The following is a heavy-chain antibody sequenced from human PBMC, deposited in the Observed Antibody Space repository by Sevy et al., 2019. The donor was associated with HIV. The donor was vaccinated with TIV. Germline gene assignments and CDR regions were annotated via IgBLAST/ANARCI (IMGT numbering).Heavy chain of an antibody. CDR2: IWSDGNKK. Sequence: GGSLRLSCAASGFTFSNYGIHWVRQPPGKGLEWVAVIWSDGNKKYYADSVKGRFTISRDNSKNTLFLQMNSLRAEDTAVYYCARGPLRYCTSTSCYEGDYYYYGMDVWGQGTTVTDSS. D-gene: IGHD2-2*01. CDR3: ARGPLRYCTSTSCYEGDYYYYGMDV. V-gene: IGHV3-33*01. J-gene: IGHJ6*02. CDR1: GFTFSNYG.